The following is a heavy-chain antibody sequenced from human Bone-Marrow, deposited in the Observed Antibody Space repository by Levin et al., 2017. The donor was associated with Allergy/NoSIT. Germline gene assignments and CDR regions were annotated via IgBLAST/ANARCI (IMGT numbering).Heavy chain of an antibody. CDR2: INHSGST. CDR3: ARGRHGDSH. D-gene: IGHD4-17*01. J-gene: IGHJ4*02. Sequence: SQTLSLTCAVYGGSFSGYYWSWIRQPPGKGLEWIGEINHSGSTNYNPSLKSRVTISVDTSKNQFSLKLSSVTAADTAVYYCARGRHGDSHWGQGTLVTVSS. V-gene: IGHV4-34*01. CDR1: GGSFSGYY.